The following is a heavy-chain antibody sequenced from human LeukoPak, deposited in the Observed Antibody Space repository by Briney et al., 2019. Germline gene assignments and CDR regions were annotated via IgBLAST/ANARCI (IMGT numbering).Heavy chain of an antibody. CDR3: ARDQCPAYCGMDV. CDR1: GYTFTGYY. J-gene: IGHJ6*02. V-gene: IGHV1-2*04. Sequence: ASVKVSCKASGYTFTGYYMHWVRQAPGQGLEWMEWINPNSGGTNYAQKFQGWVTMTRDTSISTAYMELSRLRSDDTAVYYCARDQCPAYCGMDVWGQGTTVTVSS. CDR2: INPNSGGT.